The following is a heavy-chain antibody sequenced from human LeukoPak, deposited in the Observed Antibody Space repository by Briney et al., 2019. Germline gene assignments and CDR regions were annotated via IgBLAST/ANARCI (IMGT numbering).Heavy chain of an antibody. CDR2: IYSGGST. CDR1: GFTFSSYR. V-gene: IGHV3-66*01. J-gene: IGHJ4*02. D-gene: IGHD6-13*01. CDR3: ATDRIAAAGNFDY. Sequence: GGSLRLSCAASGFTFSSYRMNWVRQAPGKGLEWVSVIYSGGSTYYADSVKGRFTISRDNSKNTLYLQMNSLRAEDTAVYYCATDRIAAAGNFDYWGQGTLVTVSS.